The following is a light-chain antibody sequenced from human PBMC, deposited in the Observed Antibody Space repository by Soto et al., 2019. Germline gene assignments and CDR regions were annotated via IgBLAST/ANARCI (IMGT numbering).Light chain of an antibody. Sequence: EIVLTQSPATLSLSQGESATLSCRANQVVSSSYLAWYQQKPGQAPRLLIYHASDRATGVPDRFSGSGSGTDFALTITSLEPEDFALFYCQQYGTFPFSFGQGTKLEIK. V-gene: IGKV3-20*01. CDR3: QQYGTFPFS. J-gene: IGKJ2*01. CDR1: QVVSSSY. CDR2: HAS.